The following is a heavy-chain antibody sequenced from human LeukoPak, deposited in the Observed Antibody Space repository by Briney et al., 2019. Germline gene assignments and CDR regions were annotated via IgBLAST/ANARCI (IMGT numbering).Heavy chain of an antibody. V-gene: IGHV1-46*01. CDR3: ARAFGTRWFDP. Sequence: ASVKVSCKASGYTFTSYYMHWVRQAPGQGLEWMGIINPSGGSTSYAQKFQGRVTMTRDTSTSTVYMELSSLRPEDTAVYYCARAFGTRWFDPWGQGTLVTVSS. D-gene: IGHD1-7*01. CDR2: INPSGGST. J-gene: IGHJ5*02. CDR1: GYTFTSYY.